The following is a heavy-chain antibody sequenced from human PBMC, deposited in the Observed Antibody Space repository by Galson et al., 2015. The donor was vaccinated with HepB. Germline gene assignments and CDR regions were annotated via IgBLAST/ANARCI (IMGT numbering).Heavy chain of an antibody. D-gene: IGHD2-15*01. Sequence: PALVKPTQTLTLTCTFSGFSLSTSGVGVGWIRQPPGKALEWLALIYWDDDKRYSPSLKSRLTITKDTSKNQVVLTMTNMDPVDTATYYCAHRAYCSGGSCYSRSRWFDPWGQGTLVTVSS. CDR1: GFSLSTSGVG. V-gene: IGHV2-5*02. J-gene: IGHJ5*02. CDR2: IYWDDDK. CDR3: AHRAYCSGGSCYSRSRWFDP.